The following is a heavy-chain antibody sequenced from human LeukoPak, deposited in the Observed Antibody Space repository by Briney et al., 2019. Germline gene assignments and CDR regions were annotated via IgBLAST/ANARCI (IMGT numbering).Heavy chain of an antibody. J-gene: IGHJ3*02. Sequence: ASVKVSFKASGYTFTMYYMHWVRQAPGQGLEWMGIINPSGGSTSYAQKFQGRVTMTRDTSTSTVYMELSSLRSEDTAVYYCAREEAVGAKFRHAFDIWGQGTMVTVSS. CDR3: AREEAVGAKFRHAFDI. V-gene: IGHV1-46*01. CDR2: INPSGGST. CDR1: GYTFTMYY. D-gene: IGHD1-26*01.